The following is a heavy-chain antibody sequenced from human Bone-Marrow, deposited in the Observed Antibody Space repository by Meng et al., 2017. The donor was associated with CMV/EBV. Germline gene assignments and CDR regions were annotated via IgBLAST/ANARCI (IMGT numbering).Heavy chain of an antibody. Sequence: GTFSSYAISWVRQAPGQGLEGMGGIIHIFGTANYAQKFQGRVTITTDESTSTAYMELSSLRSEDTAVYYWATHRHIAAAGTRGFDPWGQGTLVTVSS. V-gene: IGHV1-69*05. CDR2: IIHIFGTA. J-gene: IGHJ5*02. CDR1: GTFSSYA. D-gene: IGHD6-13*01. CDR3: ATHRHIAAAGTRGFDP.